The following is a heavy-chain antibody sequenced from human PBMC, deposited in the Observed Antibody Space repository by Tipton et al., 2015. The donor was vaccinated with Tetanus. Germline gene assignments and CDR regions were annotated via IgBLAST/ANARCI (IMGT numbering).Heavy chain of an antibody. Sequence: TLSLTCTVSGGSINNGSFYWGWIRQPPGKGLEWIGSVFYSGSSFYNPSLKSRVTMSADTSKNQFSLKVGSLTAADTALYYCARRNTHADAFDFWDQGTMVTVSS. D-gene: IGHD4-11*01. J-gene: IGHJ3*01. CDR3: ARRNTHADAFDF. V-gene: IGHV4-39*01. CDR2: VFYSGSS. CDR1: GGSINNGSFY.